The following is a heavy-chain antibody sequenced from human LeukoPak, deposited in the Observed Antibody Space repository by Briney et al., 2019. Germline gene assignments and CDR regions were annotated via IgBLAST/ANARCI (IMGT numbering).Heavy chain of an antibody. V-gene: IGHV4-34*01. D-gene: IGHD4-17*01. Sequence: SETLSLTCAVYGGSFSGYYWSWIRQPPGKGLEWIGEINHSGSTNYNPSLKSRVTISVDTSKNQFSLKLSSVTAADTAVYYCARLYDYGDYVDEDWGQGTLVTVSS. CDR1: GGSFSGYY. J-gene: IGHJ4*02. CDR3: ARLYDYGDYVDED. CDR2: INHSGST.